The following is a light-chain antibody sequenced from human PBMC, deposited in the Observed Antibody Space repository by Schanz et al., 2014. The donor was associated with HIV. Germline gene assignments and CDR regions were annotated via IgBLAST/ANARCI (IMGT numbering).Light chain of an antibody. CDR2: AAS. V-gene: IGKV1-39*01. CDR3: QQYTDWPPST. J-gene: IGKJ2*01. Sequence: DIQMTQSPLSLSGSVGDRVTITCRASQRIDTHLNWYQQRPGKVPKLLISAASSLERGVPSRFSGSGSGTDFTLTISGLQSEDFAVYYCQQYTDWPPSTFGQGTKLEIK. CDR1: QRIDTH.